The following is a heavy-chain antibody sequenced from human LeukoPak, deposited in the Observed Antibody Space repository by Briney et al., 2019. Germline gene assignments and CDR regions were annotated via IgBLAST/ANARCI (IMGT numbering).Heavy chain of an antibody. Sequence: SETLSLTCAVYGGSISSYYWSWIRQPPGKGLEWIGYIYYSGSTNYNPSLKSRVTISVDTSKNQFSLKLSSVTAADTAVYYCARSVVVVAPTNPGAGYYFDYWGQGTLVTVSS. CDR1: GGSISSYY. CDR3: ARSVVVVAPTNPGAGYYFDY. CDR2: IYYSGST. J-gene: IGHJ4*02. V-gene: IGHV4-59*08. D-gene: IGHD2-15*01.